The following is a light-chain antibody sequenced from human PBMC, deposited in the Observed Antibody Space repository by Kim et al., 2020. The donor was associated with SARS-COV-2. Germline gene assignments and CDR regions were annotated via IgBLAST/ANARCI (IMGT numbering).Light chain of an antibody. J-gene: IGKJ4*01. CDR3: QQRSSWPLT. Sequence: EIVLTQSPATLSLSPGERATLPCRASQSVSRSFAWYQQKPGQAPRLLIYDASKRATGIPARFSGSGSGTDFTLTISSLEPEDFAVYYCQQRSSWPLTFGGGTKVDIK. V-gene: IGKV3-11*01. CDR2: DAS. CDR1: QSVSRS.